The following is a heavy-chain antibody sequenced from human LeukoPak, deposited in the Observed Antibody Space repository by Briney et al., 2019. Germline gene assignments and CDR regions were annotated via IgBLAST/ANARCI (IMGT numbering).Heavy chain of an antibody. CDR1: GYTFTGYY. D-gene: IGHD1-7*01. J-gene: IGHJ3*02. CDR2: INPKSGGT. Sequence: ASVKVSFKASGYTFTGYYMHWVRQAPGEGLEWMGWINPKSGGTNYAQKFQGRVTMTRDTSISTAYMELSRLRFDDTAVYYCAREWDYPDAFDIWGQGTMVTVSS. V-gene: IGHV1-2*02. CDR3: AREWDYPDAFDI.